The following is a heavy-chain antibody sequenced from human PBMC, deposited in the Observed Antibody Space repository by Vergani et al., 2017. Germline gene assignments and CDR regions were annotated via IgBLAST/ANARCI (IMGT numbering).Heavy chain of an antibody. V-gene: IGHV3-9*01. CDR2: IERNYGVK. CDR3: VKDNDYDADGPFDL. CDR1: GFTFQGFA. Sequence: VEAGGGLVQPGGSLRLSCTASGFTFQGFAFHWVRQVSGKGLEWVSGIERNYGVKNGNSFEGRFNISRDNAKKAVFLQMNNLRHENTALYYCVKDNDYDADGPFDLGGRGTLVTVSS. J-gene: IGHJ2*01. D-gene: IGHD3-16*01.